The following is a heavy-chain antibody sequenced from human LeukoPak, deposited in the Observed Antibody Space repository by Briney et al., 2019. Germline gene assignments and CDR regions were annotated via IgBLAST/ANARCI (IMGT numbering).Heavy chain of an antibody. CDR3: ARDAVVVPAVEREYYFDY. D-gene: IGHD2-2*01. J-gene: IGHJ4*02. Sequence: GASVKVSCKASGYTFTSYYMHWVRQAPGQGLEWMGIINPSGGSTSYAQKFQGRVTMTRDTSTSTVYMELSSLRSEDTAVYYCARDAVVVPAVEREYYFDYWGQGTLVTVSS. CDR2: INPSGGST. CDR1: GYTFTSYY. V-gene: IGHV1-46*01.